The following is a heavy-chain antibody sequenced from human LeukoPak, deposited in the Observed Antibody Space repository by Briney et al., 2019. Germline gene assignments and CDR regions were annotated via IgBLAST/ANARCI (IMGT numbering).Heavy chain of an antibody. V-gene: IGHV3-23*01. Sequence: GGSLRLSCAASGFTFSSYAMSWVRQAPGKGLEWVSAISGSGGSTYYADSVKGRFTISRDKSKNTLYLQMNSLRAEDTAMYYCASSSPNFGSGSYYQYWGQGTLVTVSS. CDR2: ISGSGGST. D-gene: IGHD3-10*01. CDR1: GFTFSSYA. CDR3: ASSSPNFGSGSYYQY. J-gene: IGHJ4*02.